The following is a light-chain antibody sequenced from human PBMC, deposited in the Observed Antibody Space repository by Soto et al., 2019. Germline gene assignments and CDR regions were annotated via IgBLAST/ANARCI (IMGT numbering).Light chain of an antibody. V-gene: IGKV3-15*01. CDR2: GAS. CDR3: QQYNNWPQT. J-gene: IGKJ1*01. CDR1: QSVSSS. Sequence: IKITPSPPPPCVSPGERATLSCRASQSVSSSIAWYQHKPGQAHRLLIYGASTRATGIPARISGSGSGTEFTLTISSLQSEDFAVYYCQQYNNWPQTFGQGTKV.